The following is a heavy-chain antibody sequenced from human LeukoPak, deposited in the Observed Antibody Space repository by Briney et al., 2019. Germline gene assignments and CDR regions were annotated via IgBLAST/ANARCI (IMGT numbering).Heavy chain of an antibody. D-gene: IGHD3-16*02. CDR1: GFTFSSYA. Sequence: GRSLRLSCAASGFTFSSYAMSWVRQAPGRGLEWVSAIHGNGGSTYYADSVKGRFTISRDNSKNTLYLQMNSLRAEDTAVYYCAKTVSGSYSYQGGDYWGQGTLVTVS. J-gene: IGHJ4*02. CDR3: AKTVSGSYSYQGGDY. CDR2: IHGNGGST. V-gene: IGHV3-23*01.